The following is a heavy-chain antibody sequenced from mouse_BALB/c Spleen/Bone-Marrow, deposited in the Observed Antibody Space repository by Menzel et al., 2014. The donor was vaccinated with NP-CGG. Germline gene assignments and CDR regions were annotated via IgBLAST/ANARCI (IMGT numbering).Heavy chain of an antibody. V-gene: IGHV5-9-3*01. D-gene: IGHD2-14*01. CDR3: AIHREVRPFAY. CDR2: ISSSGSYT. Sequence: EVKLMESGGGLVKPGGSLKLSCAASGFTFSSYAMSWVRQTPEKRLEWVATISSSGSYTYYPDSVKGRFTISRDNAKNTLYLQRSSLRSEDTAMYYCAIHREVRPFAYWGQGTLVTVSS. J-gene: IGHJ3*01. CDR1: GFTFSSYA.